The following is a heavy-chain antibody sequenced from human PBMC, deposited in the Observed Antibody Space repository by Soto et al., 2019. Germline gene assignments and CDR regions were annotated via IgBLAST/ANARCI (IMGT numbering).Heavy chain of an antibody. D-gene: IGHD6-13*01. CDR3: AREVAAAGTGFLQH. CDR1: GFTFSSYW. Sequence: EVQLVESGGGLVQPGGSLRLSCVASGFTFSSYWMTWLRQAPGKGLECVANIKQDGSDKYYVDSVKGRFTISRDNAKNSLYLQMNSLRAEDTAVYYCAREVAAAGTGFLQHWGQGTLVTVSS. V-gene: IGHV3-7*03. J-gene: IGHJ1*01. CDR2: IKQDGSDK.